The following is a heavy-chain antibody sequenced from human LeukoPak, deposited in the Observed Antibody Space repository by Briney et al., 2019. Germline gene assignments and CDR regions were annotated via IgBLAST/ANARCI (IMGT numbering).Heavy chain of an antibody. CDR3: ARDQGSLFGELLYYFDY. D-gene: IGHD3-10*01. V-gene: IGHV3-30*04. Sequence: GGSLRLSCAASGFTFSSYAMHWVRQAPGKGLEWVVVISYDGSNKYYADSVKGRFTISRDNSKNTLYLQMNSLRAEDTAVYYCARDQGSLFGELLYYFDYWGQGTLVTVSS. CDR2: ISYDGSNK. J-gene: IGHJ4*02. CDR1: GFTFSSYA.